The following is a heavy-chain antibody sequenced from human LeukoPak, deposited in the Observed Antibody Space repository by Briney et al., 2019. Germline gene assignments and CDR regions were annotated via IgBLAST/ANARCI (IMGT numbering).Heavy chain of an antibody. D-gene: IGHD3-9*01. Sequence: PSETLSLTCTVSGGSINSSSYYWGWIRQTPGKGLEWIGNIFYSGGAYYSPSLTSRVTISLDTSRNQFSLKLNSVTAADAAVYYCARLTGYSSESWFDPWGQGTLVTVSS. J-gene: IGHJ5*02. CDR3: ARLTGYSSESWFDP. CDR1: GGSINSSSYY. CDR2: IFYSGGA. V-gene: IGHV4-39*07.